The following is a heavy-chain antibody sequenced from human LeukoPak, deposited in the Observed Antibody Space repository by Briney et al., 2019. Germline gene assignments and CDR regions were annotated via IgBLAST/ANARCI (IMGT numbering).Heavy chain of an antibody. V-gene: IGHV1-69*05. CDR3: ARDYNFDSSPYDDALDI. J-gene: IGHJ3*02. CDR2: IIPVFHTA. Sequence: SVKVSCKASGDPFSSHGISWVRQAPGQGLEWMGVIIPVFHTAKYAQNFQDRLTINTDESTDTVYMELSSLRSEDTAVYYCARDYNFDSSPYDDALDIWGQGTMVTVSS. D-gene: IGHD3-22*01. CDR1: GDPFSSHG.